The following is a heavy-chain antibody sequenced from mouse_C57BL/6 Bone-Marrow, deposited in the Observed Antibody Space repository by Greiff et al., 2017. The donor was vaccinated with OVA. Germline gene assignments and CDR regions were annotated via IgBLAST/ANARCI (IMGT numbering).Heavy chain of an antibody. D-gene: IGHD6-2*01. CDR2: IYPRSGNT. J-gene: IGHJ2*01. CDR3: ARDSYLSLDY. V-gene: IGHV1-81*01. Sequence: QVQLQQSGAELARPGASVKLSCKASGYTFTSYGISWVKQRTGQGLEWIGEIYPRSGNTYYNEKFKGKATLTADKSSSTAYMELRSLTSADSAVYFCARDSYLSLDYWGQGTTLTVSS. CDR1: GYTFTSYG.